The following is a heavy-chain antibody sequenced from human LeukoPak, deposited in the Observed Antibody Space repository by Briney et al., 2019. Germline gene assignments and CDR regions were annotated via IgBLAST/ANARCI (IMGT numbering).Heavy chain of an antibody. CDR1: GFTFDDYA. Sequence: GGSLRLSCAASGFTFDDYAMHWVRQAPGKGLEWVSAISGSGGSTYYADSVKGRFTISRDNSKNTLYLQMNSLRVEDTAVYYCAKAAHSGSYYSIDYWAQGTLVTVSS. D-gene: IGHD1-26*01. CDR3: AKAAHSGSYYSIDY. CDR2: ISGSGGST. V-gene: IGHV3-23*01. J-gene: IGHJ4*02.